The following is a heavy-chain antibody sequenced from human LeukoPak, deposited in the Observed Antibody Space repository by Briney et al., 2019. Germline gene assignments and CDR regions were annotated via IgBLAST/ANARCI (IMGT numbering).Heavy chain of an antibody. Sequence: GGSLRLSCVASGFTFSDFAMHWVRQAPGKGLEYVSAMSSNGGNTYYANSVKGRFTISRDNSKNTLYLQMGRLRAEDMAVYYCARYSGYYFGSGSYWEYWGQGTLVTVSS. CDR3: ARYSGYYFGSGSYWEY. D-gene: IGHD3-10*01. V-gene: IGHV3-64*01. CDR1: GFTFSDFA. CDR2: MSSNGGNT. J-gene: IGHJ4*02.